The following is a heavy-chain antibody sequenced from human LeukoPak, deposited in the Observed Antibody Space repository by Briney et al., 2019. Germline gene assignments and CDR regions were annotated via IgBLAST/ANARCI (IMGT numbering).Heavy chain of an antibody. CDR2: LSHSGGDT. D-gene: IGHD3-10*01. CDR3: AKVPYSDYGSGRPPFWHA. J-gene: IGHJ6*02. Sequence: PGGSLRLSCAASGFTFANYAMSWVRQAPGKGLEWVSTLSHSGGDTYYADSVKGRFTISRDNSRNTLYVQMNSLRAEDAAVYYCAKVPYSDYGSGRPPFWHAWGQGTTVAISS. CDR1: GFTFANYA. V-gene: IGHV3-23*01.